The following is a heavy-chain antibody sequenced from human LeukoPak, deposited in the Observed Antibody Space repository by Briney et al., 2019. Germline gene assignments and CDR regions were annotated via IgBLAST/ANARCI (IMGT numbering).Heavy chain of an antibody. D-gene: IGHD2-15*01. CDR3: ASGGTVYCSGGSCYDY. Sequence: SGTLSLTCAVSGGSISSSNWWSRVRQPPGKGLEWIGETYHSGSTNYNPSLKSRVTISVDKSKNQFSLKLSSVTAADTAVYYCASGGTVYCSGGSCYDYWGQGTLVTVSS. CDR1: GGSISSSNW. CDR2: TYHSGST. V-gene: IGHV4-4*02. J-gene: IGHJ4*02.